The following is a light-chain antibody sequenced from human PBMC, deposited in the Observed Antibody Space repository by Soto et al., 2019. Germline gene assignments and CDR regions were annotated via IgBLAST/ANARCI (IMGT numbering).Light chain of an antibody. V-gene: IGKV1-5*03. CDR2: KAS. CDR3: QQYSTYPLT. CDR1: QSISSL. J-gene: IGKJ5*01. Sequence: DIQMTQSPSTLSASVGDRVTITCRARQSISSLLAWYQQKPGRAPTLLIYKASTLESGVPSRFSGSESGTEFTLTISSLRPDDFATYYCQQYSTYPLTFGQGTRLEIK.